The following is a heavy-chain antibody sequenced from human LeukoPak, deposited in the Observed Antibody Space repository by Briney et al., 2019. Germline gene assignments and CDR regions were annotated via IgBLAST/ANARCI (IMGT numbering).Heavy chain of an antibody. Sequence: GGSLTLSCAASGFTFSRYGMHWVRQAPGKGLEWVAFIRYDGTNKEYADSVKGRFTISRDNSKNTLYLQMNSLRTEDTAVYYCAKDRNSGYDLEYWGQGTLVTVSS. V-gene: IGHV3-30*02. CDR2: IRYDGTNK. D-gene: IGHD5-12*01. CDR3: AKDRNSGYDLEY. CDR1: GFTFSRYG. J-gene: IGHJ4*02.